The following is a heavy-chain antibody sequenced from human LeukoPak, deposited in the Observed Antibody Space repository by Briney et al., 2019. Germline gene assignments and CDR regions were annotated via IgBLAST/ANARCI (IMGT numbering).Heavy chain of an antibody. D-gene: IGHD5-18*01. CDR2: MNPNSGNT. CDR3: ARGVDTAMVTYGLSYYYYMDV. Sequence: GASVKVSCKASGYTFTSYDINWVRQAPGQGLEWMGWMNPNSGNTGYAQKFQGRVTMTRNTSISTAYMELSSLRSEDTAVYYCARGVDTAMVTYGLSYYYYMDVWGKGTTVTVSS. V-gene: IGHV1-8*01. J-gene: IGHJ6*03. CDR1: GYTFTSYD.